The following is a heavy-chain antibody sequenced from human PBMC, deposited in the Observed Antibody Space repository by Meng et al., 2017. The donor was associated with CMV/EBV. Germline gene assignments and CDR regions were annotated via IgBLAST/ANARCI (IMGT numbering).Heavy chain of an antibody. CDR1: GFTFSSYW. V-gene: IGHV3-7*03. J-gene: IGHJ3*02. CDR2: IKQDGSEK. CDR3: VRPSLGGAFDI. Sequence: LSLTCAASGFTFSSYWMSWVRQAPGKGLEWVANIKQDGSEKYYVDSVKGRFTISRDNSKDTLYLQMSSLRAEDTAVYYCVRPSLGGAFDIWGQGALVTVSS.